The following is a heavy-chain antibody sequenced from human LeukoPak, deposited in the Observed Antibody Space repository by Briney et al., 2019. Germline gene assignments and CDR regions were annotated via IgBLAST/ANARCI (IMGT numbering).Heavy chain of an antibody. J-gene: IGHJ4*02. D-gene: IGHD2-15*01. Sequence: GGSLRLPCTASGFPLGDYHIRWVRGAPGRGGEGGGFIGSKAYGGTTEYAASVKGRFAISRDDSKSIAYLQMNSLKTEDTAVYYCTRADCSGGSCYSAPPNYWGQGTLVTVSS. CDR2: IGSKAYGGTT. CDR1: GFPLGDYH. CDR3: TRADCSGGSCYSAPPNY. V-gene: IGHV3-49*04.